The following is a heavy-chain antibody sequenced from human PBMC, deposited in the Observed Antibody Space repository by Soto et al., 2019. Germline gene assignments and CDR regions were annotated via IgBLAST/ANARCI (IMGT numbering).Heavy chain of an antibody. J-gene: IGHJ6*02. Sequence: GGSLRLSCAASGFTFSSYAMHWVRQAPGKGLEWVAVISYDGSNKYYADSVKGRFTISGDNSKNTLYLQMNSLRAEDTAVYYCARIMVRGVIISYYYYGMDVWGQGT. CDR2: ISYDGSNK. V-gene: IGHV3-30-3*01. CDR3: ARIMVRGVIISYYYYGMDV. D-gene: IGHD3-10*01. CDR1: GFTFSSYA.